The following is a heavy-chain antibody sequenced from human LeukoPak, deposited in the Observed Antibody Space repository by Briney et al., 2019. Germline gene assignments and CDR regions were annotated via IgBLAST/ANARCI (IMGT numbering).Heavy chain of an antibody. D-gene: IGHD2-21*02. CDR3: AKGDCGIDCSVFDY. CDR2: ISDSGGAA. V-gene: IGHV3-23*01. J-gene: IGHJ4*02. CDR1: GFTFSNYA. Sequence: GGALRLSCAASGFTFSNYAMTWVRQVPGKGLQWVSLISDSGGAAYYADSVRGRFTISRDNSKNTLYLQMNSLRADDTAMYYCAKGDCGIDCSVFDYWGRGTLVSVSS.